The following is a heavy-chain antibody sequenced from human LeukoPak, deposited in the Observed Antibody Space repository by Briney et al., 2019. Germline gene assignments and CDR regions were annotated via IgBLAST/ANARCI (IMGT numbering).Heavy chain of an antibody. V-gene: IGHV1-2*02. J-gene: IGHJ6*02. Sequence: GASVKVSCKASGYTFTGYYMHWVRQAPGQGLEWMGWINPNSGGTNYAQKFQGRVTMTRDTSISTAYMELSRLRSDDTAVYYCARDLGGGGQVPKTYYYDSSFPPDVWGQGTTVTVSS. CDR2: INPNSGGT. CDR3: ARDLGGGGQVPKTYYYDSSFPPDV. CDR1: GYTFTGYY. D-gene: IGHD3-22*01.